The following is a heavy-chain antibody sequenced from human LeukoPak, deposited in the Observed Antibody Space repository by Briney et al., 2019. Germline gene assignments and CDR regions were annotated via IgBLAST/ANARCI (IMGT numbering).Heavy chain of an antibody. D-gene: IGHD3-16*01. J-gene: IGHJ6*02. Sequence: GASVKVSCKASGYTFTSYYMHWVRQAPGQGLEWVGIINPSGGSTSYAQKFQGRVTMTRDTSTSTVYMELSSLRSEDTAVCYCARERKVMKYYYYYYGMDVWGQGTTVTVSS. V-gene: IGHV1-46*01. CDR1: GYTFTSYY. CDR2: INPSGGST. CDR3: ARERKVMKYYYYYYGMDV.